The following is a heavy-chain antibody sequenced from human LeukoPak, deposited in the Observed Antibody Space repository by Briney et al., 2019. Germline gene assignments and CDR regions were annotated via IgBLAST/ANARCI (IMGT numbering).Heavy chain of an antibody. CDR2: ISSNGGST. J-gene: IGHJ5*02. Sequence: GGSLRLSCSASGFTFSSYAMHWVRQAPGKGLEYVSAISSNGGSTYYADSVKGRFTISRDNSKNTLYLQMSSLRAEDTAVYYCARGGNYFRFDPWGQGTLVTVSS. D-gene: IGHD1-26*01. CDR1: GFTFSSYA. V-gene: IGHV3-64D*06. CDR3: ARGGNYFRFDP.